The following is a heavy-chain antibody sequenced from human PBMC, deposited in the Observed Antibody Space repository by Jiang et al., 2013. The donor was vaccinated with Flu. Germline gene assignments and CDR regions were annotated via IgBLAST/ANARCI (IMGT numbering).Heavy chain of an antibody. V-gene: IGHV7-4-1*01. Sequence: QSGSELKKPGASVKVSCKASGYTFSHFAINWVRQAPGHGLEWMGYIDTRKGNPVPAQGLPGRYVFSLDTSVSTAFLQISNLRAEDTAVYYCARDRGVRDPIINYYYYGMDVWGQGTTVTVSS. D-gene: IGHD3-10*01. J-gene: IGHJ6*02. CDR3: ARDRGVRDPIINYYYYGMDV. CDR1: GYTFSHFA. CDR2: IDTRKGNP.